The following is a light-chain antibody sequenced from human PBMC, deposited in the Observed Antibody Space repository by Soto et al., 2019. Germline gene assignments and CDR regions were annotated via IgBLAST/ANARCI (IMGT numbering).Light chain of an antibody. CDR3: QQYNSYSPCT. Sequence: DIQMTQSPSSLSASVGDRVTITCRASQGIRNDLGWYQQKPGKAPKLLIYDASSLESGVPSRFSGSGSGTEFTLTISSLQPDDFATYYCQQYNSYSPCTFGQGTKVEIK. V-gene: IGKV1-17*01. CDR1: QGIRND. J-gene: IGKJ1*01. CDR2: DAS.